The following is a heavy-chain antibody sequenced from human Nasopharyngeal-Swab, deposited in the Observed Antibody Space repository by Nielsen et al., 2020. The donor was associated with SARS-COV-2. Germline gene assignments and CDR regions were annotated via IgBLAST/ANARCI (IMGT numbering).Heavy chain of an antibody. D-gene: IGHD2/OR15-2a*01. V-gene: IGHV3-21*01. J-gene: IGHJ6*02. CDR2: ISSSSSYI. CDR1: GFTFSSYS. Sequence: GGSLRLSCPASGFTFSSYSMNWVRQAPGKGLEWFSSISSSSSYIYYADPVKGRFTISRDNAKNSLYLQMNSLRAEDTAVYYCASGDSILIYYYGMDVWGQGTTVTVSS. CDR3: ASGDSILIYYYGMDV.